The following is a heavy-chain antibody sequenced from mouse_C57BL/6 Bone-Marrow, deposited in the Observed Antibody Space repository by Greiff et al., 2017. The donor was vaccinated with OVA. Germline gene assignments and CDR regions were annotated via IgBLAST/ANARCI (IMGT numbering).Heavy chain of an antibody. CDR3: ARFTTVVATNYWYFDV. J-gene: IGHJ1*03. CDR1: GYTFTSYG. CDR2: IYPRSGNT. V-gene: IGHV1-81*01. D-gene: IGHD1-1*01. Sequence: VQLQESGAELARPGASVKLSCKASGYTFTSYGISWVKQRTGQGLEWIGEIYPRSGNTYYNEKFKGKATLTADKSSSTAYMELRSLTSEDSAGYFCARFTTVVATNYWYFDVWGTGTTVTVSS.